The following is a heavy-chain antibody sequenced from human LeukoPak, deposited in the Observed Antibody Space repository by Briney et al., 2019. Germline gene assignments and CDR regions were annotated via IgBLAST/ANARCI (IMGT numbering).Heavy chain of an antibody. J-gene: IGHJ5*02. CDR3: ARLSPQWLVGYNWFDP. V-gene: IGHV4-39*01. CDR1: GGSISSSSYY. CDR2: IYYSGST. D-gene: IGHD6-19*01. Sequence: PSETLSLTCTVSGGSISSSSYYWGWIRQPPGKGLEWIGSIYYSGSTYYNPSLKSRVTISVDTSKNQSSLKLSSVTAADTAVYYCARLSPQWLVGYNWFDPWGQGTLVTVSS.